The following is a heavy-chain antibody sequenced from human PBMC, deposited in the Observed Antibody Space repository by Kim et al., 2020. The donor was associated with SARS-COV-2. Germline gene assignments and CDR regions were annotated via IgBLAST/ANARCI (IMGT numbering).Heavy chain of an antibody. CDR3: ARDLSQDYPNWFDP. D-gene: IGHD3-16*01. V-gene: IGHV1-69*04. J-gene: IGHJ5*02. Sequence: YAQKFQGRVTITADKSTSTAYMDLSSLRSEDTAVYYCARDLSQDYPNWFDPWGQGTLVTVSS.